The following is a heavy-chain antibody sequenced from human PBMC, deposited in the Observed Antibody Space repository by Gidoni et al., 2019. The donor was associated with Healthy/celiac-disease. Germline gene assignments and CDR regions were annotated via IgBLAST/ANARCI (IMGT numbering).Heavy chain of an antibody. CDR2: IIPIFGTA. D-gene: IGHD3-22*01. CDR3: ARDPGDYYDSSGSSFDY. V-gene: IGHV1-69*06. Sequence: QVQLVQSGAAVKKPGSSVKVSCKASGCTFSSYAISWVRQAPGQGLEWMGGIIPIFGTANYAQKFQGRVTITADKSTSTAYMELSSLRSEDTAVYYCARDPGDYYDSSGSSFDYWGQGTLVTVSS. CDR1: GCTFSSYA. J-gene: IGHJ4*02.